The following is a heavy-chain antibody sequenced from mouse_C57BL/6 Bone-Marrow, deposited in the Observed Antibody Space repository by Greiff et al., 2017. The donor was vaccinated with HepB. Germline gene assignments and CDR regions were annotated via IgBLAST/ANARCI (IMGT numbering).Heavy chain of an antibody. V-gene: IGHV1-9*01. CDR3: ARVLRPFDY. CDR1: GYTVGVWG. Sequence: AGAGRGRPGAAGGRAGEGTGYTVGVWGREGVERWPGHGLEWIGEILPGSGSTNYNEKFKGKATFTADTSSNTAYMQLSSLTTEDSAVYYCARVLRPFDYWGQGTTLTVSS. J-gene: IGHJ2*01. D-gene: IGHD1-2*01. CDR2: ILPGSGST.